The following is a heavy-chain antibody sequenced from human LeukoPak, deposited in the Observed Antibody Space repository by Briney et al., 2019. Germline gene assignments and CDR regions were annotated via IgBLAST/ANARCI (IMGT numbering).Heavy chain of an antibody. Sequence: PGRSLRLSCTASGFTFGDYAMSWVRQAPGKGLEWVGFIRSKAYGCTTEYAASVKGRFTISRDDSKSIAYLQMNSLKTEDTAVYYCTRDSSGYDSNDYWGQGTLVTVSS. J-gene: IGHJ4*02. CDR1: GFTFGDYA. V-gene: IGHV3-49*04. D-gene: IGHD5-12*01. CDR2: IRSKAYGCTT. CDR3: TRDSSGYDSNDY.